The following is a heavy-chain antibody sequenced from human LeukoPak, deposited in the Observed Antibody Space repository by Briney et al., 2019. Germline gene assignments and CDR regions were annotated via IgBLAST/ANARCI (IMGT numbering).Heavy chain of an antibody. CDR2: INPHSGGT. J-gene: IGHJ4*02. CDR1: GYTFTGYY. Sequence: ASVKVSCKASGYTFTGYYIHWVRQAPGQGLEWMGWINPHSGGTNYAQKFQGGVTMTRDTSITTAYMELSSLRSDDTAVYYCARDVGEYCSSTNCYASHYWGQGALVTVSS. V-gene: IGHV1-2*02. CDR3: ARDVGEYCSSTNCYASHY. D-gene: IGHD2-2*01.